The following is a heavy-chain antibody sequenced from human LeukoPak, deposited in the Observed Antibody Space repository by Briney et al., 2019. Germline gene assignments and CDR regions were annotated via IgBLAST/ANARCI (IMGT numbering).Heavy chain of an antibody. CDR3: ARYPSPDHIVVVPAAIVGYYMDV. D-gene: IGHD2-2*01. J-gene: IGHJ6*03. Sequence: PSETLSLTCTVSGGSISSSSYYWGWIRQPPGKGLEWIGSIYYSGSTYYNPSLKSRVTISVDTSKNQFSLKLSSVTAADTAVYYCARYPSPDHIVVVPAAIVGYYMDVWGKGTTVTVSS. V-gene: IGHV4-39*01. CDR2: IYYSGST. CDR1: GGSISSSSYY.